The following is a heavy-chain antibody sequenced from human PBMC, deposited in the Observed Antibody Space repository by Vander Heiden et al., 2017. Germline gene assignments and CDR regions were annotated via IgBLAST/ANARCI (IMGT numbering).Heavy chain of an antibody. CDR2: IYHSGST. D-gene: IGHD6-13*01. Sequence: QVQLQESGPGLVKPSETLSLTCAVSGYSISSGYSWGWIRQPPGKGLEWIGRIYHSGSTYDNPSLKSRVTISVDTSKNQFSLKLSSVTAADTAVYYCARDRRRSAAAGTTAPYYYYGMDVWGQGTTVTVSS. CDR3: ARDRRRSAAAGTTAPYYYYGMDV. V-gene: IGHV4-38-2*02. CDR1: GYSISSGYS. J-gene: IGHJ6*02.